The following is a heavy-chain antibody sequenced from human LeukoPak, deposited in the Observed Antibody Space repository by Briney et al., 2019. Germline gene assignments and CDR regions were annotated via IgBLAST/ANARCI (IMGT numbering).Heavy chain of an antibody. J-gene: IGHJ4*02. V-gene: IGHV3-30*02. CDR3: AKGGGSGSSSFYYFDY. CDR1: GFTFSSYG. D-gene: IGHD3-10*01. Sequence: GGSLRLSCAASGFTFSSYGTHWARQAPGKGLEWVAFIRYDGSNKYYADSVKGRFTISRDNSKNTLYLQMNSLRAEDTAVYYCAKGGGSGSSSFYYFDYWGQGTLVTVSS. CDR2: IRYDGSNK.